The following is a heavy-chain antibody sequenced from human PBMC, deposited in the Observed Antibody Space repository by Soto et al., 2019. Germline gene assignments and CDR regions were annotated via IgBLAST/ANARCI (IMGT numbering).Heavy chain of an antibody. J-gene: IGHJ4*02. CDR3: AKDQASGQGSFES. CDR2: ISYDGSNQ. CDR1: GFTFNIYG. V-gene: IGHV3-30*18. Sequence: GGSLRLSCAASGFTFNIYGMHWVRQAPDKGLEWVALISYDGSNQYYADSVKGRFTISRDNSKNTLFLQMNSLRADDTAVYYCAKDQASGQGSFESWGQGTLVTVSS.